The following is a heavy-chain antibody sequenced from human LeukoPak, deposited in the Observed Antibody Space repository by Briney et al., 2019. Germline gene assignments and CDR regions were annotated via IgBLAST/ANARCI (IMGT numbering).Heavy chain of an antibody. V-gene: IGHV1-18*01. Sequence: ASVKVSCKASGYTFTSYGISWVRQAPGQGLEWMGWISAHNGNTNYAQKLQGRVTMTTDTSTSTAYMELRSLRSDDTAVYYCARDLRAYYYDSSGYSDDPNWFDPWGQGTLVTVSS. CDR1: GYTFTSYG. J-gene: IGHJ5*02. CDR3: ARDLRAYYYDSSGYSDDPNWFDP. D-gene: IGHD3-22*01. CDR2: ISAHNGNT.